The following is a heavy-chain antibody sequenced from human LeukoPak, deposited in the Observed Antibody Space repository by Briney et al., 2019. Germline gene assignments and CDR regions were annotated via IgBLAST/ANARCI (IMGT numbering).Heavy chain of an antibody. Sequence: PGGSLRLSCEASGFIFNTYWIHWVRQAPGKGLVWVSRVNEDGSETNHADSVKGRLTISRDNAKNKVYLEMNSLRAEDTAVYYCARAKPADFDLWGRGTLLTVSS. CDR2: VNEDGSET. CDR3: ARAKPADFDL. CDR1: GFIFNTYW. V-gene: IGHV3-74*01. J-gene: IGHJ2*01.